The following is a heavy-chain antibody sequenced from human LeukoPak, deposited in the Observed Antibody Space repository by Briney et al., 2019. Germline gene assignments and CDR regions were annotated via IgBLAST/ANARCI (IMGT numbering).Heavy chain of an antibody. D-gene: IGHD6-6*01. CDR1: GFTFSSYW. Sequence: GGSLRLSCAASGFTFSSYWMSWVRQAPGKGLEWVANIKQDGSEKYYVDSVKGRFTISRDNAKNSLYLQMNSLRADDTAVYYCARPARRVYAFDIWGQATMVTVCS. CDR3: ARPARRVYAFDI. V-gene: IGHV3-7*01. CDR2: IKQDGSEK. J-gene: IGHJ3*02.